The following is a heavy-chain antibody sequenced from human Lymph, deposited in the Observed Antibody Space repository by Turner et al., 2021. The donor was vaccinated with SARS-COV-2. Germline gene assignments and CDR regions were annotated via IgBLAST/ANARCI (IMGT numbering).Heavy chain of an antibody. V-gene: IGHV1-8*02. Sequence: QVQLVQSGAEVKKPGASVKVSCKAPGYTFTSYDINWVRQATGQGLEWMGWMNPKSGNTGYEQKFQGRVTMTRKTSISKAYMELSSLRSEDTAGYYWARGRYRGGGMEVWGQGTTVTVSS. CDR2: MNPKSGNT. D-gene: IGHD1-26*01. CDR3: ARGRYRGGGMEV. CDR1: GYTFTSYD. J-gene: IGHJ6*02.